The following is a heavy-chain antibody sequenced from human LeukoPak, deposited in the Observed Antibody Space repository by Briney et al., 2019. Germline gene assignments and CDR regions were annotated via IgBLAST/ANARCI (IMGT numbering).Heavy chain of an antibody. Sequence: GGSLRLSCAASGFTFSSYAMHWVRQAPGKGLEYVSAISSNGGSTYYANSVKGRFTISRDNSKNTLYLQMGSPRAEDMAVYYCAREDCSSTSCYVGEFDYWGQGTLVTVSS. CDR3: AREDCSSTSCYVGEFDY. CDR2: ISSNGGST. J-gene: IGHJ4*02. CDR1: GFTFSSYA. V-gene: IGHV3-64*01. D-gene: IGHD2-2*01.